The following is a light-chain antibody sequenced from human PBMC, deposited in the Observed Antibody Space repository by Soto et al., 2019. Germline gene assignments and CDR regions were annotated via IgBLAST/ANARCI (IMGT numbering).Light chain of an antibody. CDR3: QQRSNWPIT. CDR2: GAS. CDR1: QSVDSY. J-gene: IGKJ5*01. V-gene: IGKV3-11*01. Sequence: PGERATLSCRASQSVDSYLVWYQQKPGQAPRLLIFGASNRASDIPARFSGSGSETDFTLTINSLEPEDFAVYYCQQRSNWPITFGQGTRLEIK.